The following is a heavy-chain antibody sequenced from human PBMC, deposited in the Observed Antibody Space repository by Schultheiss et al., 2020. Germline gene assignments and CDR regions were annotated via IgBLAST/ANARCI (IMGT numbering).Heavy chain of an antibody. CDR3: AREGQSSSWRANYYYYYGMDV. CDR2: IYYSGST. V-gene: IGHV4-61*02. J-gene: IGHJ6*02. D-gene: IGHD6-13*01. Sequence: SQTLSLTCTVSGGSISSGSYYWSWIRQPAGKGLEWIGRIYYSGSTYYNPSLKSRVTISVDTSKNQFSLKLSSVTAADTAVYYCAREGQSSSWRANYYYYYGMDVWGQGTTVTVSS. CDR1: GGSISSGSYY.